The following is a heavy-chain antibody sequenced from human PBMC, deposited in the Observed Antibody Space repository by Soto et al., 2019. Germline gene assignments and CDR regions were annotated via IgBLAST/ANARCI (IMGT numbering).Heavy chain of an antibody. J-gene: IGHJ4*02. V-gene: IGHV4-59*01. CDR1: GGSISSYY. CDR3: RREGVLEVDCSGGSCNAYYFDY. D-gene: IGHD2-15*01. Sequence: SETLSLTCTVSGGSISSYYWSWIRQPPGKGLEWIGYIYYSGSTNYNPSLKSRVTISVDTSKNQFSLKMSSVTAADTAVYYCRREGVLEVDCSGGSCNAYYFDYWGQGTLVTVSS. CDR2: IYYSGST.